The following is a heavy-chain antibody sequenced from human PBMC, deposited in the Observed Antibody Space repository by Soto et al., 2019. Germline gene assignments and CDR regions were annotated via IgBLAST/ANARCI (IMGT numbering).Heavy chain of an antibody. Sequence: PGGSLRLSCAASGFIFSSYGMHWVRQAPGKGPEWVGVIWYDGSNKYYGDSVKGRFTISRDNSKNTLYLQMNSLRVEDTAVYYCASAVSWGQGTLVTVSS. CDR2: IWYDGSNK. J-gene: IGHJ4*02. D-gene: IGHD4-17*01. V-gene: IGHV3-33*01. CDR1: GFIFSSYG. CDR3: ASAVS.